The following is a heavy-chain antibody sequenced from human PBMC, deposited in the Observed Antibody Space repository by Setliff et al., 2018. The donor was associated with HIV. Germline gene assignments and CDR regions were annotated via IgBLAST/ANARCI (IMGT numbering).Heavy chain of an antibody. D-gene: IGHD1-1*01. Sequence: GGSLRLSCAASGFTFSSYGMHWVRQAPGKGLEWVAVIWYDGSNKYYADSVKGRFTISRDNVKNSVYLQMNSLRVEDTAVYYCARREYNYVPRAFDLWGRGTMVTVSS. V-gene: IGHV3-33*01. CDR1: GFTFSSYG. CDR2: IWYDGSNK. J-gene: IGHJ3*01. CDR3: ARREYNYVPRAFDL.